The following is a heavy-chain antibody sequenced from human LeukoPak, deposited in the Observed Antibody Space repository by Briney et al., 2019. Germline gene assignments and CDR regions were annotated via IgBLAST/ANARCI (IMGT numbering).Heavy chain of an antibody. Sequence: GGSLRLSCVASGFTFSSYYMSWVRQAPGKGLEWVANIKEDGSERYYVDSMKGRFTISRDNAKNSLYLQMNSLRAEDTAVYYCARDRPRWAAAGTKYNWFDPWGQGTLVTVSS. J-gene: IGHJ5*02. D-gene: IGHD6-13*01. CDR3: ARDRPRWAAAGTKYNWFDP. CDR1: GFTFSSYY. V-gene: IGHV3-7*03. CDR2: IKEDGSER.